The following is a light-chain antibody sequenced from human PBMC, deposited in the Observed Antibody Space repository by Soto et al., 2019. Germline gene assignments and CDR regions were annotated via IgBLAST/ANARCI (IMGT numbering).Light chain of an antibody. CDR2: GAS. J-gene: IGKJ4*01. CDR1: QGISDY. V-gene: IGKV1-9*01. Sequence: DIQLTQSPSFLSASVGDRVTISCRASQGISDYLAWYQQKAGKAPKLLIYGASTLQSGVPSRFSGSAPGTECTLTISSLQPEDFATYFCQQFNAYPLTFGGGTKLEIK. CDR3: QQFNAYPLT.